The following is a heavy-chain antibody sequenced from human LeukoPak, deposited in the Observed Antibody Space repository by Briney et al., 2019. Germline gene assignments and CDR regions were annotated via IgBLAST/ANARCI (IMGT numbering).Heavy chain of an antibody. CDR3: ARGGGLDV. J-gene: IGHJ6*02. D-gene: IGHD3-16*01. CDR1: GFTFNTYT. Sequence: GGSLRLSCAASGFTFNTYTMNWARQAPGKGLEWVASISHNGNVNYYVDSVKGRFTISRDNAKNSLYLQMSNLRAEDTAVYFCARGGGLDVWGQGATVTVSS. CDR2: ISHNGNVN. V-gene: IGHV3-7*03.